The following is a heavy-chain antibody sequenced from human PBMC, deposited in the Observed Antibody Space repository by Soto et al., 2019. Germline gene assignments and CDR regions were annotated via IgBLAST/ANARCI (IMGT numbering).Heavy chain of an antibody. D-gene: IGHD2-2*01. Sequence: ASVKVSCKASGYTFTSYYMHWVRQAPGQGLEWMGIINPSGGSTSYAQKFQGRVTMTRDTSTSTVYMELSSLRSEDTAVYYCARDLEDIVLVPAYSPRFEMDVWGQGTTVTVSS. V-gene: IGHV1-46*01. CDR3: ARDLEDIVLVPAYSPRFEMDV. CDR2: INPSGGST. J-gene: IGHJ6*02. CDR1: GYTFTSYY.